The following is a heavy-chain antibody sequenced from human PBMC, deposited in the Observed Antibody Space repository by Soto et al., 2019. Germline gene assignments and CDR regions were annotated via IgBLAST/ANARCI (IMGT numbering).Heavy chain of an antibody. CDR2: INSDGSST. V-gene: IGHV3-74*01. CDR3: ARGVRGYSYGLYYYYYGMDV. Sequence: GGSLRLSCAASGFTFSSYWMHWVRQAPGKGLVWVSRINSDGSSTSYADSVKGRFTISRYNAKNTLYLQMNSLRAEDTAVYYCARGVRGYSYGLYYYYYGMDVWGQGTTVTVSS. J-gene: IGHJ6*02. D-gene: IGHD5-18*01. CDR1: GFTFSSYW.